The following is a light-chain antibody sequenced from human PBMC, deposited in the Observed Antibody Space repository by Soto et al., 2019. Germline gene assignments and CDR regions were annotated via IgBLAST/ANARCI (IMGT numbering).Light chain of an antibody. J-gene: IGKJ3*01. CDR1: QSISSY. CDR3: QQSYSNTFT. V-gene: IGKV1-39*01. Sequence: DIQMTQSPSSLSASVGDRVTITCRASQSISSYLNWYQQKPGKAPKLLIYAASSLQSGVPSRFSGSGSGTDFTLTISSLQPEDFATYYCQQSYSNTFTFGRGTKVDIK. CDR2: AAS.